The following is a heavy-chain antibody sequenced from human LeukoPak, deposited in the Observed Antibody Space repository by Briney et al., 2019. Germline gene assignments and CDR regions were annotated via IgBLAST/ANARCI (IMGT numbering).Heavy chain of an antibody. Sequence: SVKVSCKASGGTFSSSAISWVRQASGQGLEWMGRIIPILGIANYAQKFQGRVTITADKSTSTAYMELSSLRSEDTAVYYCARAGIAAAGHIFDYWGQGTLVTVSS. CDR3: ARAGIAAAGHIFDY. V-gene: IGHV1-69*04. D-gene: IGHD6-13*01. J-gene: IGHJ4*02. CDR2: IIPILGIA. CDR1: GGTFSSSA.